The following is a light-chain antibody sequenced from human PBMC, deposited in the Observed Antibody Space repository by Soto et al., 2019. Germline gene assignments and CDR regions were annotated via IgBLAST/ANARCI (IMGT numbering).Light chain of an antibody. J-gene: IGKJ2*01. CDR2: WAS. V-gene: IGKV4-1*01. Sequence: DIVTTQSPDSLVVSLGERATINCKSTQSLLFTSDNKNYLVRYQQKPGQPPKLLISWASTRESGVPDRFSGSGSGTDFTLTISNLQAEDVAVYYCQQFYNLPYTFGQGTSLEIK. CDR3: QQFYNLPYT. CDR1: QSLLFTSDNKNY.